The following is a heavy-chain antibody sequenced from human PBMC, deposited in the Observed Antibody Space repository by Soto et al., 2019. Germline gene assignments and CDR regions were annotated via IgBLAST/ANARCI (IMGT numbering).Heavy chain of an antibody. J-gene: IGHJ4*02. CDR3: ARLTEAERH. Sequence: EVQLVESGGGLTQPGGSLRLSCVVSGFIVSSSHRIWVRQAQGKGLEGVSILYNHGKTNYVDSVKGRFTITRDNSKNTVDLHMHSLRVEDTAVYYCARLTEAERHWGQGAVVTVSS. D-gene: IGHD1-1*01. CDR2: LYNHGKT. V-gene: IGHV3-53*01. CDR1: GFIVSSSH.